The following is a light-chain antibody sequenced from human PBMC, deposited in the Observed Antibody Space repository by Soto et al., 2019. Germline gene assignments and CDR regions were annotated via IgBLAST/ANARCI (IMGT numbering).Light chain of an antibody. CDR3: QQYYSYPSP. V-gene: IGKV1-39*01. CDR2: AAS. Sequence: DIHMTQSPSSLSASVGDRVTITCRASQNILNYLNWYQQKPGKAPKLLIYAASTLQSGVPSRFSGSGSGTDFTLTISCLQSEDFATYYCQQYYSYPSPFGQGTRLEIK. J-gene: IGKJ5*01. CDR1: QNILNY.